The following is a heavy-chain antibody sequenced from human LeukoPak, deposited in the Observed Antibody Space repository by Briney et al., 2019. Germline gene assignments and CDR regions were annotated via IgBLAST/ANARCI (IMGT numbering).Heavy chain of an antibody. V-gene: IGHV4-59*08. CDR1: GGSISGYY. CDR2: ISSSGYT. D-gene: IGHD1-1*01. CDR3: ARHSGGYCYDN. Sequence: PSETLSLTCTVSGGSISGYYWSWIRQPPGKGLEWIGYISSSGYTNYNPSLKSRVTISVDTSKNEFSLNLSSVTAADTAVYYCARHSGGYCYDNWGQGTLVTVSS. J-gene: IGHJ4*02.